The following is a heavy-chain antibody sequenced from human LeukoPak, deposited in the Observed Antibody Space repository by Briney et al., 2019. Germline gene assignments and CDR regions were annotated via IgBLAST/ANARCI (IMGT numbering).Heavy chain of an antibody. V-gene: IGHV4-59*04. CDR3: ARDLRLRYFDWLLSFDY. J-gene: IGHJ4*02. CDR1: GGSISSYY. Sequence: KPSETLSLTCTVSGGSISSYYWSWIRQPAGKGLEWIGSIYYSGSTYYNPSLKSRVTISVDTSKNQFSLKLSSVTAADTAVYYCARDLRLRYFDWLLSFDYWGQGTLVTVSS. CDR2: IYYSGST. D-gene: IGHD3-9*01.